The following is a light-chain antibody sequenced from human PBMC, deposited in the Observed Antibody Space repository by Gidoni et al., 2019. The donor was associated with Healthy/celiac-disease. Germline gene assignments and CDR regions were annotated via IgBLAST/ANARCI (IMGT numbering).Light chain of an antibody. J-gene: IGLJ3*02. Sequence: QAVLTPPSSLSASPVASASLTCTLRSGINVGTYRIYWYQQKPGSPPQYLLRYKSDSDKQQGSGVPSRFSGSKDASANAGILLSSGLQSEDEADYYCMIWHSSAWVFGGGTKLTVL. CDR3: MIWHSSAWV. CDR1: SGINVGTYR. V-gene: IGLV5-45*02. CDR2: YKSDSDK.